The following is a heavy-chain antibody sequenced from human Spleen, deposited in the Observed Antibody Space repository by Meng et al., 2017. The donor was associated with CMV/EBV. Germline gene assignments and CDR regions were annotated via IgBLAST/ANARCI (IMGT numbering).Heavy chain of an antibody. J-gene: IGHJ4*02. D-gene: IGHD2-2*01. V-gene: IGHV3-30*02. CDR3: AKAPGVVPAASDY. Sequence: GESLKISCAASGFTFSSYGMHWVRQAPGKGLEWVAFIRYDGSNKYYADSVKGRFTISRDNSKNTLYLQMNSLRAEDTAVYYCAKAPGVVPAASDYWGQGTLVTVSS. CDR1: GFTFSSYG. CDR2: IRYDGSNK.